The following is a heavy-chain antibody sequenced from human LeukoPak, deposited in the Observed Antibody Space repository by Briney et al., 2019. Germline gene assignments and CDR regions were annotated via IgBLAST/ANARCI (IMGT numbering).Heavy chain of an antibody. CDR1: GFTFSSYS. D-gene: IGHD2-21*01. V-gene: IGHV3-21*01. CDR3: ATRDPQDCGGDCYWGADFWSPYYMDV. J-gene: IGHJ6*03. CDR2: ISSSSSYM. Sequence: PGGSLRLSCAASGFTFSSYSMNWVRQAPGKGLEWVSSISSSSSYMKYAESVRGRFTISRDNAKNSLYLHMSSLRAEDTAVYYCATRDPQDCGGDCYWGADFWSPYYMDVWGKGTTVTVSS.